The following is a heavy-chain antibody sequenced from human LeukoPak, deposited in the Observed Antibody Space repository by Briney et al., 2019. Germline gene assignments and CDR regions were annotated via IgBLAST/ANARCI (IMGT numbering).Heavy chain of an antibody. V-gene: IGHV4-59*11. J-gene: IGHJ4*02. CDR2: IHYTGST. CDR3: ARDGYSGSSLFDY. CDR1: GGSISSHS. D-gene: IGHD1-26*01. Sequence: SETLSLTCTVSGGSISSHSWSWIRQPPGKGLEWIGYIHYTGSTNYNPSLKSRVTMSVDTSKNQFSLKLSSVTAADTAVYYCARDGYSGSSLFDYWGQGTLVTVSS.